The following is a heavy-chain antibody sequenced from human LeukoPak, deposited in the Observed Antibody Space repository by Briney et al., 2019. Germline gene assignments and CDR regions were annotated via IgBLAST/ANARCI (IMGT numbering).Heavy chain of an antibody. CDR2: ISTGSHYT. CDR3: ARFYGLGTWNDAFDI. CDR1: AFTISDYY. Sequence: GSLILSCAASAFTISDYYMSWIRQAPGKGLEWVSYISTGSHYTNYADSVKGRFTISRDDARNSLFLQINSLRAEDMAVYYCARFYGLGTWNDAFDIWGQGTMVTVSS. D-gene: IGHD3-10*01. V-gene: IGHV3-11*03. J-gene: IGHJ3*02.